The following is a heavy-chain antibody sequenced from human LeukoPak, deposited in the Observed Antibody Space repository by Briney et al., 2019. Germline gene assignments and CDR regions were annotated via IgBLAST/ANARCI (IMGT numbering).Heavy chain of an antibody. D-gene: IGHD3-22*01. Sequence: HPGGSLRLSWEGSGFTFSSFEMNWVRQAPGKGLEWLSYIGSGGRTIYYADSVKGRFTISRDNARNSLYLQMNSLRAEDTAVYHCAREDSRDALDIWGQGTMVTVSS. CDR3: AREDSRDALDI. V-gene: IGHV3-48*03. CDR1: GFTFSSFE. CDR2: IGSGGRTI. J-gene: IGHJ3*02.